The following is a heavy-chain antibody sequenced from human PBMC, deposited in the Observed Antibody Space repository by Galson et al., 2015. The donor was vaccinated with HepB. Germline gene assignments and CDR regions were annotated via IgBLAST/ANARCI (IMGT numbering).Heavy chain of an antibody. CDR3: ARARVRYSGYGGGNWFDP. CDR2: INTNTGNP. Sequence: GQGLEWMGWINTNTGNPTYAQGFTGRFVFSLDTSVSTAYLQISSLKAEDTAVYYCARARVRYSGYGGGNWFDPWGQGTLVTVSS. V-gene: IGHV7-4-1*02. J-gene: IGHJ5*02. D-gene: IGHD5-12*01.